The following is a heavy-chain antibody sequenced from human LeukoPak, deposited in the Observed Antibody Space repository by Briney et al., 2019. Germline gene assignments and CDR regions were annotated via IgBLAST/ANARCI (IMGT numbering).Heavy chain of an antibody. D-gene: IGHD2-21*02. J-gene: IGHJ4*02. CDR1: GGSFSGYY. CDR3: ARGNVVTVNYFDY. Sequence: SETLSLTCAVYGGSFSGYYWSWIRQPPGKGLEWMGEINHSGSTNYNPSLKSRVTISVDTSKNQFSLKLSSVTAADTAVYYCARGNVVTVNYFDYWGQGTLVTVSS. CDR2: INHSGST. V-gene: IGHV4-34*01.